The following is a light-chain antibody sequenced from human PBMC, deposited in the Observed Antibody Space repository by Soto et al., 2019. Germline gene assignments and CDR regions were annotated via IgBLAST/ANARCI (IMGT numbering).Light chain of an antibody. CDR2: LEGSGSY. Sequence: PVLTQSSSASASLGSSVKLTCTLNSGHSTYIIAWHQHQPGKAPRYLMKLEGSGSYNKGSGVPDRFSGSSSGADRYLTISNLQSEDEAAYYCETWDSDTRVFGGGTQLTVL. V-gene: IGLV4-60*03. CDR3: ETWDSDTRV. J-gene: IGLJ2*01. CDR1: SGHSTYI.